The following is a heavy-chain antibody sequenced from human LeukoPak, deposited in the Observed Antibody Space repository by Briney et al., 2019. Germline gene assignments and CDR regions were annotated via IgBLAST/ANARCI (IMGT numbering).Heavy chain of an antibody. J-gene: IGHJ5*02. V-gene: IGHV4-59*08. D-gene: IGHD2-15*01. CDR1: GGSLSRYY. Sequence: PSESLSLTCTVSGGSLSRYYWNWIRQSPGKGLVWSGFIYYSGSTSYNPSLESRVTISVDTSKNQFSLRLASVTAADTAVYYCARQEGKVAASSCFDPWGQGTLVTVSS. CDR3: ARQEGKVAASSCFDP. CDR2: IYYSGST.